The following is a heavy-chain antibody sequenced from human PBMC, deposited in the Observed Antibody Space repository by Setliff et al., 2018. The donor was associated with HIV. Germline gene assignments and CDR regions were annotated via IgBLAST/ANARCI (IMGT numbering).Heavy chain of an antibody. V-gene: IGHV4-4*02. CDR2: IYHSGST. Sequence: NPSETLSLTCAVSGVSISSSSWWSWVRQPPGKGLEWVGEIYHSGSTNYNSSLLRRVTLSVDESKNHFSLKLSSVTAADTAVYYCARVAYDYGALKYFDLWGRGTLVTVSS. J-gene: IGHJ2*01. CDR3: ARVAYDYGALKYFDL. CDR1: GVSISSSSW. D-gene: IGHD5-12*01.